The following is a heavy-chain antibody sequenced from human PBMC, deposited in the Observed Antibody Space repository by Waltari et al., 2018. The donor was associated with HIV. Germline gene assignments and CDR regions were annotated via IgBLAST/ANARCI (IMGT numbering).Heavy chain of an antibody. D-gene: IGHD3-10*01. J-gene: IGHJ3*01. CDR1: GGSVTNYY. CDR3: ARHSGSMGGAFDV. CDR2: LYHSGST. Sequence: QLQLQESGPGLAKPSETLSLTCTVSGGSVTNYYWSWIRQPPGKGLEWIGYLYHSGSTNYNPSLKSRVTTSVATSKTRFSLNLTSVTASDTAVYYCARHSGSMGGAFDVWGQGTMVTVSS. V-gene: IGHV4-59*08.